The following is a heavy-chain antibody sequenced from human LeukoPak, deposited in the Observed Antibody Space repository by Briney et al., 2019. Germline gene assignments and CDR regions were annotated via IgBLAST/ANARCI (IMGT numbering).Heavy chain of an antibody. CDR2: ISYDGSIK. J-gene: IGHJ2*01. Sequence: GGSLRLSCAASGFPFSSYSIHWVRRAPGKGLEWVAVISYDGSIKYYADSVKGRFTISRDNSKNTLLPQLNSLKAEDTAVYYCARDLGRSGIGVVIYWYFDLWGRGTLVTVSS. V-gene: IGHV3-30-3*01. CDR3: ARDLGRSGIGVVIYWYFDL. CDR1: GFPFSSYS. D-gene: IGHD3-22*01.